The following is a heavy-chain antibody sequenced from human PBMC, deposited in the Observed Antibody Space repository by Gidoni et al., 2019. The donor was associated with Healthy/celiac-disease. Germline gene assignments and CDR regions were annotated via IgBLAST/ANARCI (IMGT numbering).Heavy chain of an antibody. CDR2: IYYSGST. Sequence: QLQLQESGPGLVKPSETLSLTCTVSGGSISRSSYYWGWIRQPPGKGLEWIGSIYYSGSTYYNPSLKSRVTISVDTSKNQFSLKLSSVTAADTAVYYCARDLTSGRSGYCGGDCYNGDYWGQGTLVTVSS. J-gene: IGHJ4*02. V-gene: IGHV4-39*07. CDR1: GGSISRSSYY. CDR3: ARDLTSGRSGYCGGDCYNGDY. D-gene: IGHD2-21*02.